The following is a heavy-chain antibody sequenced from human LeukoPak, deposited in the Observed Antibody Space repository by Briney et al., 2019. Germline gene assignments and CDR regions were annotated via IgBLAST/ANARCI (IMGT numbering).Heavy chain of an antibody. CDR1: GFNFINAW. V-gene: IGHV3-15*01. CDR2: IKSKRNGGTA. Sequence: PGGSLRLSCAASGFNFINAWMTWVRQAPGKGLEWVGRIKSKRNGGTADYAAPVKGRFTISRDESENTLYLQMNSLKTEDTAVYYCTTGVMVAATHDGYWGQGTLVTVSS. D-gene: IGHD2-15*01. J-gene: IGHJ4*02. CDR3: TTGVMVAATHDGY.